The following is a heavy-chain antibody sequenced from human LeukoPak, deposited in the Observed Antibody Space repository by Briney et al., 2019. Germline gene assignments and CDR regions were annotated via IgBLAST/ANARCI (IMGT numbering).Heavy chain of an antibody. V-gene: IGHV4-39*01. CDR3: ARQQALEWLFLRWFDP. Sequence: KPSETLSLTCTVSGGSISSSSYYWGWIRQPPGKGLEWIGSIYYSGSTYYNPSLKSRVTISVDTSKNQFSLKLSSVTAADTAVYYCARQQALEWLFLRWFDPWGQGTLVTVSS. J-gene: IGHJ5*02. CDR2: IYYSGST. CDR1: GGSISSSSYY. D-gene: IGHD3-3*01.